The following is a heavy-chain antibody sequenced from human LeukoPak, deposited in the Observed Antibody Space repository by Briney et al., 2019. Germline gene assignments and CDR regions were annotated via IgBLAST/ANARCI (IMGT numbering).Heavy chain of an antibody. CDR3: ARGRLHSAEFDP. CDR1: GYMFAGYY. J-gene: IGHJ5*02. CDR2: MNPNSGNT. Sequence: ASVKVSCKASGYMFAGYYMTWVRQATGQGLEWLGWMNPNSGNTGYAQRFQGRISMTSNTAISTAYMELSSLISDDTAVYYCARGRLHSAEFDPWGQGTLVTVSS. V-gene: IGHV1-8*02. D-gene: IGHD1-26*01.